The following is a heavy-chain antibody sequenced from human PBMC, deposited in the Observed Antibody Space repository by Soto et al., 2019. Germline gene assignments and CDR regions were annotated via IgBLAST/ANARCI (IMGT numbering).Heavy chain of an antibody. D-gene: IGHD4-17*01. CDR1: GGSLSGYY. CDR2: INHSGST. CDR3: ARGMYPDYGDYGYYYYMDV. V-gene: IGHV4-34*01. Sequence: SETLSLTCAVYGGSLSGYYWSWIRQPPGKGLEWIGEINHSGSTNYNPSLKSRVTISVDTSKNQFSLKLSSVTAADTAVYYCARGMYPDYGDYGYYYYMDVWGKGTTVTVSS. J-gene: IGHJ6*03.